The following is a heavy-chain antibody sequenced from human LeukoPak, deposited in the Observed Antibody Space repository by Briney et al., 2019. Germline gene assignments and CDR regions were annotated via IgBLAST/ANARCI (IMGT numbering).Heavy chain of an antibody. D-gene: IGHD3-22*01. Sequence: ASVKVSCKASGYTFTAYYMHWVRQAPGQGLEWMGWINPNSGGTNYAQKFQGRVTMTRDTSISTAYMELSGLRSDDTALYFCARDSSGYYHGYWGQGTLVTVPS. CDR3: ARDSSGYYHGY. J-gene: IGHJ4*02. CDR1: GYTFTAYY. CDR2: INPNSGGT. V-gene: IGHV1-2*02.